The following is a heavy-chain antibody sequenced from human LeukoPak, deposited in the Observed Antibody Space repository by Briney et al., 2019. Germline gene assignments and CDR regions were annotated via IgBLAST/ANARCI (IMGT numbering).Heavy chain of an antibody. CDR1: GFTFDDYG. Sequence: GGSLRLSCAASGFTFDDYGMSWVRQAPGKGLEWVSGINWNGGSTGYADSVKGRFTISRDNAKNSLYLQMNSLRAEDTAVYYCARIYSSGWYAYFDYWGQGTLVTVSS. D-gene: IGHD6-19*01. V-gene: IGHV3-20*04. CDR2: INWNGGST. CDR3: ARIYSSGWYAYFDY. J-gene: IGHJ4*02.